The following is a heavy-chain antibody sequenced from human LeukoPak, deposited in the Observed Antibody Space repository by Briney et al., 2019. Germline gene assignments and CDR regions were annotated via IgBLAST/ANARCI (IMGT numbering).Heavy chain of an antibody. CDR2: ISDSGDTT. J-gene: IGHJ3*01. D-gene: IGHD3-9*01. Sequence: PGGSLRLSCAVSGFNFRAYGLNWVRQAPGKGLEWVAGISDSGDTTYYADSVKGRFTISRDNSENTVDLQMNSLRAEDTAMYYCAKDLIVFGRYFDRFSAFDFWGQGTMVIVSS. V-gene: IGHV3-23*01. CDR1: GFNFRAYG. CDR3: AKDLIVFGRYFDRFSAFDF.